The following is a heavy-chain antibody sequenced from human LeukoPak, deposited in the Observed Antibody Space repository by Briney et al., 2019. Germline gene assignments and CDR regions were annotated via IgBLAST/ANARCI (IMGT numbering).Heavy chain of an antibody. J-gene: IGHJ4*02. V-gene: IGHV4-34*01. CDR2: INHSGST. CDR1: GGSFSGYY. D-gene: IGHD6-13*01. Sequence: SETLSLTCAVYGGSFSGYYWSWIRQPPGKGLEWIGEINHSGSTNYNPSLKSRVTISVDTSKNQFSLKLSSVTAADTAVYYCARYNSSSWYVVDYWGQGTLVTVSS. CDR3: ARYNSSSWYVVDY.